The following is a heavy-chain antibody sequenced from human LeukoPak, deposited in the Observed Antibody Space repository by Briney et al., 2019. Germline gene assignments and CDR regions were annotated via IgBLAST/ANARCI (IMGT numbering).Heavy chain of an antibody. V-gene: IGHV3-23*01. D-gene: IGHD3-3*01. CDR3: AKGALITIFGVVPDY. J-gene: IGHJ4*02. CDR2: ISGSGDDT. CDR1: GFTFSSYF. Sequence: GGSLRLSCAASGFTFSSYFMTWVRQAPGKGLEWVSAISGSGDDTYYADSVKGRFTISRDNSKNTLYVQMNSLRAEDAAVYYCAKGALITIFGVVPDYWGQGTLVTVSS.